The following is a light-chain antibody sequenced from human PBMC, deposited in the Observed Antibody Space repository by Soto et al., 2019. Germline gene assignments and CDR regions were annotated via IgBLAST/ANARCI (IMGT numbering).Light chain of an antibody. CDR3: LQYNKWPPLT. J-gene: IGKJ4*01. CDR1: QSVSSD. CDR2: AAS. Sequence: VMTQSPATLSVSPGGRATLSCRASQSVSSDLAWYQQKPGQAPRLLIYAASNRATAIPARFSGSGSGTEFTLTISSLQSEDFAVYYCLQYNKWPPLTFGGGTKVEIK. V-gene: IGKV3-15*01.